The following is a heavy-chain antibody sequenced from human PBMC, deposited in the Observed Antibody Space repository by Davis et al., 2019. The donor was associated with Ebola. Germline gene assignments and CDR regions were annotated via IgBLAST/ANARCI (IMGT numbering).Heavy chain of an antibody. J-gene: IGHJ4*02. Sequence: GESLKISCAASGFTFSNYDMSWVRQVPGKGLEWVSTISATEAHTHYSDSVKGRFTISRDNSKDTLYLQMNSLRAEETATSYLARFCHYTDCSYFDYWGQGTMVAVSS. V-gene: IGHV3-23*01. CDR2: ISATEAHT. CDR1: GFTFSNYD. D-gene: IGHD3-3*01. CDR3: ARFCHYTDCSYFDY.